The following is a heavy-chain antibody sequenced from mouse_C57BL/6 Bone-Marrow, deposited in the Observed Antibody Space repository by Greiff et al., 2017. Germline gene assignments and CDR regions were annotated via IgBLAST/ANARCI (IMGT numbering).Heavy chain of an antibody. CDR1: GYTFTDYY. CDR2: IYPGSGNT. D-gene: IGHD2-3*01. Sequence: QVQLKESGAELVRPGASVKLSCKASGYTFTDYYINWVKQRPGQGLEWIGRIYPGSGNTYYNEKFKGKATLTADKSSSTAYMQLSSLTSEDSAVYFCARGDGSLDYWGQGTTLTVSS. J-gene: IGHJ2*01. CDR3: ARGDGSLDY. V-gene: IGHV1-76*01.